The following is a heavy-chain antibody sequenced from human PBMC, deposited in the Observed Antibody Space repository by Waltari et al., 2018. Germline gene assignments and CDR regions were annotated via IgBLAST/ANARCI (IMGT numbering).Heavy chain of an antibody. J-gene: IGHJ6*02. CDR1: GFPFSTYT. CDR2: LTASGLM. D-gene: IGHD6-6*01. CDR3: AKDEGARLAPTFGMDA. V-gene: IGHV3-23*01. Sequence: EMQLLESGGALVQPGGSLRLSCAAAGFPFSTYTMNWVRQAPGKGLEWVAVLTASGLMDYGDSVKCRFIISRDNSKNILYLEMYRLRVEDTARYYCAKDEGARLAPTFGMDAWGQGTTVIVSS.